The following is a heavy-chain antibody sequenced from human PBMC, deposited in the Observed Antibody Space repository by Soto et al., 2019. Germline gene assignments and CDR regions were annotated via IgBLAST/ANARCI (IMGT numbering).Heavy chain of an antibody. Sequence: GGSLRLSCAASGFTFSSYAMSWVRQAPGKGLEWVSAVSGSGGSTYYADSVKGRFTISRDNSKNTLYLQMNGLRAEDTAVYYCAKGRGYSYGSFDYWGQGTLVTVSS. CDR2: VSGSGGST. V-gene: IGHV3-23*01. CDR1: GFTFSSYA. D-gene: IGHD5-18*01. CDR3: AKGRGYSYGSFDY. J-gene: IGHJ4*02.